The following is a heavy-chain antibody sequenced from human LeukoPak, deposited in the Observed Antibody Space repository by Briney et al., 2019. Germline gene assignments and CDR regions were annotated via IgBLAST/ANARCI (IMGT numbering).Heavy chain of an antibody. CDR3: ARSSGYSSSGGLNWFDT. CDR2: IYYSGST. Sequence: QSSETLSLTCTVSGGSISSSSYYWGWILQPPGKGLEWIGSIYYSGSTYYNPSLKSRVTISVDTSKNQFSLKLSSVTAADTAVYYCARSSGYSSSGGLNWFDTWGQGTLVTVSS. J-gene: IGHJ5*02. CDR1: GGSISSSSYY. V-gene: IGHV4-39*01. D-gene: IGHD6-13*01.